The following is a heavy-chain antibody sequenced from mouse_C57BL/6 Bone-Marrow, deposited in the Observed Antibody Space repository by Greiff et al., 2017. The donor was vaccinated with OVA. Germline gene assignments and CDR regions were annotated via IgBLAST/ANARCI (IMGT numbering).Heavy chain of an antibody. CDR3: ARRSNYGGYAMDY. Sequence: VQLQQSGAELVKPGASVKLSCTASGFNFKDYYMHWVKQRPEQGLEWIGRIDPEDGETKSAPKFPGKATFTADTSSNTAYLQLSSLTSDDTAVYYCARRSNYGGYAMDYWGQGTSVTVSS. CDR1: GFNFKDYY. D-gene: IGHD2-5*01. J-gene: IGHJ4*01. V-gene: IGHV14-2*01. CDR2: IDPEDGET.